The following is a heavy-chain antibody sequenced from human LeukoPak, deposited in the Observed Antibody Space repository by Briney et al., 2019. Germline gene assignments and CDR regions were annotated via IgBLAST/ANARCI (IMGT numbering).Heavy chain of an antibody. Sequence: SETLSLTCTVSGGSISSYYWSWIRQPPGKGLEWIGYIYYSGSTNYNPSLKSPVTISVDTSKNQFSLKLSSETAADTAVYYCARLGRSGWYLVDYWGQGTLVTVSS. D-gene: IGHD6-19*01. V-gene: IGHV4-59*08. CDR1: GGSISSYY. CDR2: IYYSGST. J-gene: IGHJ4*02. CDR3: ARLGRSGWYLVDY.